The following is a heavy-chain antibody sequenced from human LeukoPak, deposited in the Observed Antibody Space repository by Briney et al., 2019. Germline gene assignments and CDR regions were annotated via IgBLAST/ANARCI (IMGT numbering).Heavy chain of an antibody. D-gene: IGHD3-22*01. V-gene: IGHV3-21*01. J-gene: IGHJ4*02. CDR2: ITSDSSNI. Sequence: GGSLRLSCAASGFTFSSYAMIWVRQAPGKGLEWISSITSDSSNIFYANSVRGRFTISRDNANNALHLQMNSLRAEDTAVYYCARVFWETVNTGYYSDFWGPGTLVTVSS. CDR1: GFTFSSYA. CDR3: ARVFWETVNTGYYSDF.